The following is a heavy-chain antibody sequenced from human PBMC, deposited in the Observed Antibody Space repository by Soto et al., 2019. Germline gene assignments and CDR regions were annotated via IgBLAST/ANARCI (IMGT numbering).Heavy chain of an antibody. D-gene: IGHD6-13*01. CDR2: IIPILGIA. Sequence: QVQLVQSGAEVKKPGSSVKVSCKASGGTFSSYTISWVRQAPGQGLEWMGRIIPILGIANYAQKFQGRVTITADKSTSTAYMELSSLRSEDTAVYYCARDALSYSSNWYNWFDPWGQGTLVTVSS. V-gene: IGHV1-69*08. J-gene: IGHJ5*02. CDR1: GGTFSSYT. CDR3: ARDALSYSSNWYNWFDP.